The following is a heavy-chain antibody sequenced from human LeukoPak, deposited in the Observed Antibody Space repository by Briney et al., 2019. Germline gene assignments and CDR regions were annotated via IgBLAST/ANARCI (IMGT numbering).Heavy chain of an antibody. D-gene: IGHD2-15*01. Sequence: GGSLRLSCAASGLTFSNFWMNWVRQAPGKGLEWVASIKPDGTEKYCVDSVKGRFTISRDNAKKSFYLQMNSLRPEDTAVYYALSAAGYWGQGTPVTVSS. J-gene: IGHJ4*02. V-gene: IGHV3-7*05. CDR3: LSAAGY. CDR1: GLTFSNFW. CDR2: IKPDGTEK.